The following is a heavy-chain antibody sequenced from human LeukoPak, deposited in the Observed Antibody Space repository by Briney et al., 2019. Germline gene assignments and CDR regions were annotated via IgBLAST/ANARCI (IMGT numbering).Heavy chain of an antibody. V-gene: IGHV1-2*02. CDR2: INPNSGGT. Sequence: ASVKVSCKASGYTFTGYYMHWVRQAPGQGPEWLGWINPNSGGTNYAQKFQGRVTMTRDTSISTAYMELSRLRSEDTAVYYCARGRTTQSYASSGFYPRGYWGQGTLVTVSS. J-gene: IGHJ4*02. CDR3: ARGRTTQSYASSGFYPRGY. CDR1: GYTFTGYY. D-gene: IGHD3-22*01.